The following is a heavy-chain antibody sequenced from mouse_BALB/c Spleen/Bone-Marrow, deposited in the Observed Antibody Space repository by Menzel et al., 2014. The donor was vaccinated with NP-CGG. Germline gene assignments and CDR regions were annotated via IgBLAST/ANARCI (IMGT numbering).Heavy chain of an antibody. J-gene: IGHJ3*01. CDR3: ARGYDYSSWFAY. CDR2: INVNGDTT. Sequence: EVKVVESGGGLVQPGGPLKLSCAASGFTFSSYGMSWVRQTPDKRLEMIATINVNGDTTYHPDSVKGRFTISRDNVKNTLYLQMSSLKSEDTAMYYCARGYDYSSWFAYWGQGTLVTVSA. D-gene: IGHD2-4*01. CDR1: GFTFSSYG. V-gene: IGHV5-6-3*01.